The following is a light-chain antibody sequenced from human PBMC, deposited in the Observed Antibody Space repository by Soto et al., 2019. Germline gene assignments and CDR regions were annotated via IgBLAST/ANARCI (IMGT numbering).Light chain of an antibody. V-gene: IGKV1-5*03. J-gene: IGKJ5*01. CDR1: QSISSL. CDR3: QQYSSYPLT. Sequence: DIQMTQSPSTLSASVGDRVTITCRASQSISSLLAWYQQKPGRAPTLLLYKASTLESGVPSRFSGSGSGTEFTLTISSLQPDDSATYYCQQYSSYPLTFGQGTRLEIK. CDR2: KAS.